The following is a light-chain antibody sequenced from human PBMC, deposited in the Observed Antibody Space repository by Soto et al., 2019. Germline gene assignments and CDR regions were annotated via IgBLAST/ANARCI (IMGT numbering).Light chain of an antibody. J-gene: IGLJ1*01. CDR2: DVS. CDR3: CSYAGSYTFYV. Sequence: ALTQPRXVSWSPGQSVTISCTGTSSDVGGYNYVSWYQQHPGKAPKLMIYDVSKRPSGVPDRFSGSKSGNTASLTISGLQAEDEADYYCCSYAGSYTFYVFGTGTKVT. V-gene: IGLV2-11*01. CDR1: SSDVGGYNY.